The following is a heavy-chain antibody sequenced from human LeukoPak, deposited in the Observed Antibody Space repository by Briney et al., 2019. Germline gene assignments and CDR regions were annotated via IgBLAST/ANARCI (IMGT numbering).Heavy chain of an antibody. CDR3: ARLAYGFYDY. D-gene: IGHD4-17*01. J-gene: IGHJ4*02. Sequence: PSETLSLTCTVSGGSISSTVYYWAWIRQPPGKGLEWIGSISYSGSTYYSPSLKSRVTISVDTSKKQFSLKLSSVTAADTAVYYCARLAYGFYDYWGQGTLVTVSS. CDR1: GGSISSTVYY. CDR2: ISYSGST. V-gene: IGHV4-39*01.